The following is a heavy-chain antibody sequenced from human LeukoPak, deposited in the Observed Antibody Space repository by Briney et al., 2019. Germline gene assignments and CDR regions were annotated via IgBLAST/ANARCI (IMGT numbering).Heavy chain of an antibody. D-gene: IGHD6-13*01. CDR3: ASLGWVAAAGANWFDP. J-gene: IGHJ5*02. CDR2: INHSGST. CDR1: GGSFSGYY. Sequence: SETLSPTCAVYGGSFSGYYWSWIRQPPGKGLEWIGEINHSGSTNYNPSLKSRVTISVDTSKNQFSLKLSSVTAADTAVYYCASLGWVAAAGANWFDPWGQGTLVTVSS. V-gene: IGHV4-34*01.